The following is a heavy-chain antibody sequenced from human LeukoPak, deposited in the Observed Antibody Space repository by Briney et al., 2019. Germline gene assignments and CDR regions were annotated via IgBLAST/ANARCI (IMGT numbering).Heavy chain of an antibody. CDR1: GGSISSSSYY. CDR2: IYYSGST. D-gene: IGHD2-8*01. CDR3: ARTQYCTNGVCRYYYDSSGSYFDY. J-gene: IGHJ4*02. Sequence: PSETLSLTRTVSGGSISSSSYYWGWIRQPPGKGLEWIGSIYYSGSTYYNPSLKSRVTISVDTSKTQFSLKLSSVTAADTAVYYCARTQYCTNGVCRYYYDSSGSYFDYWGQGTLVTVSS. V-gene: IGHV4-39*01.